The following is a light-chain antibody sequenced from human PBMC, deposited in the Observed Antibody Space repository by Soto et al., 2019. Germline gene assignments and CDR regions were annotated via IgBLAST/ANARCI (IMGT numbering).Light chain of an antibody. V-gene: IGKV3-15*01. CDR2: GAS. CDR1: QSVSSN. J-gene: IGKJ5*01. Sequence: EIVMTQSPATLSVSPGERATLSCRASQSVSSNLAWYQQKPGQAPRLLIYGASTRATGIPARFSGSGSGTEFTLTISSLQSEDFAVYSCQQYSQWPITFGQGTRLEIK. CDR3: QQYSQWPIT.